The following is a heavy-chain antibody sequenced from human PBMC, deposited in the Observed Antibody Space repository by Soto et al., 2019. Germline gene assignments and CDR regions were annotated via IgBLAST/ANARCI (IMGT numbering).Heavy chain of an antibody. J-gene: IGHJ1*01. CDR3: ARDPTEEQQLAEYFQH. CDR2: IIPIFGTA. V-gene: IGHV1-69*01. D-gene: IGHD6-13*01. Sequence: HVQLVQSGAEVKKPGSSVKVSCKASGGTFSSYAISWVRQAPGQGLEWMGGIIPIFGTANYAQKFQGRVTITADESTSTAYMELSSLRSEDTAVYYCARDPTEEQQLAEYFQHWGQGTLVTVSS. CDR1: GGTFSSYA.